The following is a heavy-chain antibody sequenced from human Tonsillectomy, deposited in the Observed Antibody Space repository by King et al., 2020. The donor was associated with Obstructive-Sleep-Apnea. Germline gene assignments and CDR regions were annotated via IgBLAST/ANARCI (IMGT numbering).Heavy chain of an antibody. CDR1: CCSLTSRRYY. CDR2: IYYSWST. CDR3: ARVPRELPVDY. D-gene: IGHD1-26*01. J-gene: IGHJ4*02. V-gene: IGHV4-39*07. Sequence: LQLQESGPGLGKPSETLSLTCTVSCCSLTSRRYYLGWIRQPPGKRRECIGSIYYSWSTYYNPSLKSRVTISLDTSNNQFSLKLSSVTAADTAVYYCARVPRELPVDYWGQGTLVTVSS.